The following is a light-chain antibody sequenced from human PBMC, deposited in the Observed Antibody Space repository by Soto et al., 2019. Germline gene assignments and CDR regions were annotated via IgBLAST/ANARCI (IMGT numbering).Light chain of an antibody. CDR2: AAS. J-gene: IGKJ1*01. CDR1: QGISNY. V-gene: IGKV1-27*01. Sequence: DIQMTQSPSSLSASVGDRVTITCRASQGISNYLAWYQQKPGKVPKLLIYAASTLQSGVPSRFSGSGSGTDFNLTISSLQPEDVANYYCQKYNSALGTFGQGTKVEIK. CDR3: QKYNSALGT.